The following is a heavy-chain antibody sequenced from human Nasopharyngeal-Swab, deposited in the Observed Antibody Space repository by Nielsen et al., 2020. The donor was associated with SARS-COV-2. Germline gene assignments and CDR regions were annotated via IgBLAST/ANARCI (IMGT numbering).Heavy chain of an antibody. CDR3: ARDLGGYVGY. CDR1: GFSFSTSA. J-gene: IGHJ4*02. Sequence: GESLKISCAASGFSFSTSAMNWVRQIPGKGLKWVSGISETGDATFYADSVKGRFTISRDNSKNMIYLQMNSLRAEDTAVYYCARDLGGYVGYWGQGTLVTVSS. V-gene: IGHV3-23*01. D-gene: IGHD5-12*01. CDR2: ISETGDAT.